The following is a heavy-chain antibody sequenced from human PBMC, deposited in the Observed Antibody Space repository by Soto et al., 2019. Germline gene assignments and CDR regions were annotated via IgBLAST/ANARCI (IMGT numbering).Heavy chain of an antibody. D-gene: IGHD2-15*01. J-gene: IGHJ6*02. V-gene: IGHV1-69*13. CDR1: GGTLSTHA. Sequence: ASVKVSCKASGGTLSTHAIIWVRQAPGHGLEWMGGIIPISGTTYYTQKFQGRVTITADEPTSTAFMELSSLKSEDTAVFYCARGYCSGGNCYSGMDVWGQGTMVTVSS. CDR2: IIPISGTT. CDR3: ARGYCSGGNCYSGMDV.